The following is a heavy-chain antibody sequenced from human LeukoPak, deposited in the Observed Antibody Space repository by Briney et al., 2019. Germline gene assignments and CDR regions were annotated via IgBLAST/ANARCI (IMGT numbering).Heavy chain of an antibody. Sequence: SQTLSLTCALPGGSISSAGYSWSWIRQPPGKGLEWIGYIYHSGSTYYNPSLKSRVTISVDRSKNQFSLKLSSVTAADTAVYYCARTVDTAMVICDWGQGTLVTVSS. CDR2: IYHSGST. CDR3: ARTVDTAMVICD. CDR1: GGSISSAGYS. V-gene: IGHV4-30-2*01. D-gene: IGHD5-18*01. J-gene: IGHJ4*02.